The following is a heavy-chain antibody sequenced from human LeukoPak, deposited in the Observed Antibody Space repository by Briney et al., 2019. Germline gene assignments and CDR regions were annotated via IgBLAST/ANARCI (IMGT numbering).Heavy chain of an antibody. CDR2: ISGSATSH. CDR3: ARDRYGDFSFYYFDY. CDR1: GIIFSNYG. V-gene: IGHV3-23*01. D-gene: IGHD4-17*01. J-gene: IGHJ4*02. Sequence: GGSLRLSCVASGIIFSNYGMSWVRQAPGKGLEWVSSISGSATSHLYAESVKGRFTISRDNSDNTLYLQMNSLRAEDTAVYYCARDRYGDFSFYYFDYWGQGTLVTVSS.